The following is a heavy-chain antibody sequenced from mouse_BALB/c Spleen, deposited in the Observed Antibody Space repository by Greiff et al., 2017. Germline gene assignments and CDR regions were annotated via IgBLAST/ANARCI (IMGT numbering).Heavy chain of an antibody. CDR3: ARLDDVGYAMDY. CDR2: INPNNGGT. Sequence: EVQLQESGPELVKPGASVKIPCKASGYTFTHYNMDWVKQSHGKSLEWIGDINPNNGGTIYNQKFKGKATLTVDKSSSTAYMELRSLTSEDTAVYYCARLDDVGYAMDYWGQGTSVTVSS. J-gene: IGHJ4*01. CDR1: GYTFTHYN. D-gene: IGHD2-12*01. V-gene: IGHV1-18*01.